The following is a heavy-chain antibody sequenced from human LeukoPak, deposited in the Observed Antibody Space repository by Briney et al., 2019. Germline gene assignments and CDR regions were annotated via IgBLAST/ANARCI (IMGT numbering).Heavy chain of an antibody. Sequence: GASVKVSCKASGGTFSSYAISWVRQAPGQGLEWMGGIIPIFGTANYAQKFQGRVTITTDESTSTAYMELSSLRSEDTAVYYCARGGTGGDAFDIWGQGTMVTVSS. D-gene: IGHD1-1*01. CDR3: ARGGTGGDAFDI. CDR2: IIPIFGTA. J-gene: IGHJ3*02. V-gene: IGHV1-69*05. CDR1: GGTFSSYA.